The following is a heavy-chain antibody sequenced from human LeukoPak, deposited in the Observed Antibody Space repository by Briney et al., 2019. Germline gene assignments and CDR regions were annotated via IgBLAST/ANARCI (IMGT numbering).Heavy chain of an antibody. D-gene: IGHD2-15*01. CDR3: ARDRRYCSGDSCYSGVDY. V-gene: IGHV3-53*01. CDR2: IYSGGSQ. J-gene: IGHJ4*02. Sequence: GGPLRLSCAAPGITVSSNYMTWVRQATGKGPEWVSVIYSGGSQYYADSVKGRFSISRDNSKNTVYLQMNGLRAEDTAVYYCARDRRYCSGDSCYSGVDYWGQGTLVTVSS. CDR1: GITVSSNY.